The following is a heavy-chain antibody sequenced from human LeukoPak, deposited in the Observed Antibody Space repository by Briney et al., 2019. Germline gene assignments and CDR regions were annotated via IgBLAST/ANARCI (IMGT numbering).Heavy chain of an antibody. V-gene: IGHV3-23*01. J-gene: IGHJ4*02. CDR3: AKADGAYGGYFDY. Sequence: ASVKVSCKASGYTFTSYGISWVRQAPGKGLEWVSAISGSGGSTYYADSVKGRFTISRDNSKNTLYLQMNSLRAEDTAVYYCAKADGAYGGYFDYWGQGTLVTVSS. CDR1: GYTFTSYG. CDR2: ISGSGGST. D-gene: IGHD4-23*01.